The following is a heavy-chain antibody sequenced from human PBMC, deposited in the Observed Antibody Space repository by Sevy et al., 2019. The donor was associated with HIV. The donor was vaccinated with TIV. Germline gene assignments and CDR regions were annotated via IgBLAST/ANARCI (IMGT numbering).Heavy chain of an antibody. J-gene: IGHJ4*02. CDR1: GYTFTSYG. CDR3: ARGSKYCSSTSCWGRDFDY. D-gene: IGHD2-2*01. Sequence: ASVNDSCKASGYTFTSYGISWVRQAPGQGLEWMGWISAYNGNTNYAQKLQGRVTMTTDTSTSTAYMELRSLRSDDTAVYYCARGSKYCSSTSCWGRDFDYWGQGTLVTVSS. V-gene: IGHV1-18*01. CDR2: ISAYNGNT.